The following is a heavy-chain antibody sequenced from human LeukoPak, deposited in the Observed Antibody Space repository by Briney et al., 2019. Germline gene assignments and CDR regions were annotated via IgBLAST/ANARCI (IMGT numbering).Heavy chain of an antibody. CDR1: GFTFSSYA. CDR2: ISDSGSSP. Sequence: TGGSLRLSCAASGFTFSSYAMSWVRQAPGKGLEWVSSISDSGSSPYYADSVKGRFTISRDNSKNALYLQMHSLRAEDTAVYYCAKVGGSCWESISYWGQGTLVTVSS. D-gene: IGHD6-13*01. CDR3: AKVGGSCWESISY. J-gene: IGHJ4*02. V-gene: IGHV3-23*01.